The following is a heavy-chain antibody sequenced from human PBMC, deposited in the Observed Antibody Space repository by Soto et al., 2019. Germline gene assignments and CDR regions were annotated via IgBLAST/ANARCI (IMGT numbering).Heavy chain of an antibody. V-gene: IGHV4-59*01. Sequence: QVQLQESGPGLVKPSETLSLTCTVSGGSISSYYWSWIRQPPGKGLEWIGYIYYSGSTNYNPSLKSRVTISVDTSKNQFSLKLSSVTAADTAVYYCARDRGYSGMYYYYYGMDVWGQGTTVTVSS. J-gene: IGHJ6*02. CDR3: ARDRGYSGMYYYYYGMDV. CDR2: IYYSGST. CDR1: GGSISSYY. D-gene: IGHD5-12*01.